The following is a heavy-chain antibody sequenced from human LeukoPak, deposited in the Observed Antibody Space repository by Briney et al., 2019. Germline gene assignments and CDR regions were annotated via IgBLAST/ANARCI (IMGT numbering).Heavy chain of an antibody. CDR1: GGSFSGYY. J-gene: IGHJ4*02. V-gene: IGHV4-34*01. D-gene: IGHD6-19*01. CDR2: INHSGST. Sequence: SETLSLTCAVYGGSFSGYYWSWIRQPPGKGLEWIGEINHSGSTNYNPSLKSRVTTSVDTSKNQFSLKLSSVTAADTAVYYCAREAGYSSGWYNYWGQGTLVTVSS. CDR3: AREAGYSSGWYNY.